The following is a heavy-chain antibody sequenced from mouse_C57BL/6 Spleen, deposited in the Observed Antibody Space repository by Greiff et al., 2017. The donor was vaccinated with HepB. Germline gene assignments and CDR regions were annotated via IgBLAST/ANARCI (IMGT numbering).Heavy chain of an antibody. J-gene: IGHJ4*01. CDR3: ARGGGWYAMDY. Sequence: VQLKESEGGLVQPGSSMKLSCTASGFTFSDYYMAWVRQVPEKGLEWVANINYDGSSTYYLDSLKSRFIISRDNAKNILYLQMSSLKSEDTATYYCARGGGWYAMDYWGQGTSVTVSS. CDR2: INYDGSST. V-gene: IGHV5-16*01. D-gene: IGHD2-3*01. CDR1: GFTFSDYY.